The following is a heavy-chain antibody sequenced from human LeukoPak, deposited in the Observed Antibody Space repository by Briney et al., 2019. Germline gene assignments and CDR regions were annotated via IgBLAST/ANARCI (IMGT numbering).Heavy chain of an antibody. D-gene: IGHD7-27*01. CDR2: ISGSGGST. CDR1: GFTFSSYA. V-gene: IGHV3-23*01. Sequence: PGGSLRLSCAASGFTFSSYAMSWVRQVPGKGLEWVSAISGSGGSTYYADSVKGRFTISRDNSKNTLYLQISSLRAEDTAVYYCAKTWGSKGRRDCYFDYWGQGTLVTVSS. CDR3: AKTWGSKGRRDCYFDY. J-gene: IGHJ4*02.